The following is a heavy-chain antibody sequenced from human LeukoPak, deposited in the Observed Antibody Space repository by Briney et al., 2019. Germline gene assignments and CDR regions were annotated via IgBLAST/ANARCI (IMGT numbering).Heavy chain of an antibody. CDR1: GFTFSRYG. CDR3: ASHWAQQVVSDY. CDR2: ISYDGGNK. J-gene: IGHJ4*02. D-gene: IGHD6-13*01. Sequence: GGSLRLSCAASGFTFSRYGMHWVRQAPGKGLEWVAVISYDGGNKYYADSVKGRFTLSRDNSKSTLYLQMSSLRVEDTAIYYCASHWAQQVVSDYWGQGTLVTVSS. V-gene: IGHV3-30*03.